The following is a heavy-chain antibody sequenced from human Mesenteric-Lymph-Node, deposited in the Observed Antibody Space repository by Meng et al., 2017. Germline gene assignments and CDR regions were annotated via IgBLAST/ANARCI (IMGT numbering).Heavy chain of an antibody. V-gene: IGHV3-23*01. Sequence: ETLSLTCAASGFTFSSYAMSWVRQAPGKGLEWVSGITSDSSTYYADSVKGRFTISRDNSKNTLYLQMNSLSPEDTALYYCAKDLHYFSAMDVWGQGTTVTVSS. J-gene: IGHJ6*02. CDR1: GFTFSSYA. CDR2: ITSDSST. CDR3: AKDLHYFSAMDV. D-gene: IGHD3-16*01.